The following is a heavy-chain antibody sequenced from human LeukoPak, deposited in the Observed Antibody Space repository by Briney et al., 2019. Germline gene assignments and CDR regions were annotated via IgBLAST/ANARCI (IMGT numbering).Heavy chain of an antibody. D-gene: IGHD3-22*01. CDR3: AKDYYYDSSGYNAFDI. V-gene: IGHV3-23*01. Sequence: GGSLRLSCAASGFTFSSYGMSWVRQAPGKGLEWVSAIIGSGGSTYYADSVKGRFTISRDNSKNTLYLQMNSLRAEDTAVYYCAKDYYYDSSGYNAFDIWGQGTMVTVSS. J-gene: IGHJ3*02. CDR2: IIGSGGST. CDR1: GFTFSSYG.